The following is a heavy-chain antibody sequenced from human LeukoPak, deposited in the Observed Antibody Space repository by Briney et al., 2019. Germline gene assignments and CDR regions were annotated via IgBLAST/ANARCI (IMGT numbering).Heavy chain of an antibody. V-gene: IGHV3-7*01. D-gene: IGHD1-1*01. J-gene: IGHJ4*02. Sequence: GGSLRLSCEASGFTLSSYWMSWVRQAPGKGLEWVAHIKEDESDEYYVDSVRGRFTASRDNAKNSVNLQMNRLRVEDTAVYYCARWRGRQSEFDYWGQGTLVTVSS. CDR1: GFTLSSYW. CDR2: IKEDESDE. CDR3: ARWRGRQSEFDY.